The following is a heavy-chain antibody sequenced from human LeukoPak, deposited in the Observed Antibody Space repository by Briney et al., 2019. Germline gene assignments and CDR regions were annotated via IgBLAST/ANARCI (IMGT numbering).Heavy chain of an antibody. V-gene: IGHV3-21*01. CDR2: ISSSSSYI. CDR1: GFTFSSYS. CDR3: ARARAQDYDPGDI. D-gene: IGHD3-3*01. J-gene: IGHJ3*02. Sequence: GGSLRLSCAASGFTFSSYSMNWVRQAPGKGLEWVSSISSSSSYIYYADSVKGRFTISRDNAKNSLYLQMNSLRAEDTAVYYCARARAQDYDPGDIWGQGTMVTVSS.